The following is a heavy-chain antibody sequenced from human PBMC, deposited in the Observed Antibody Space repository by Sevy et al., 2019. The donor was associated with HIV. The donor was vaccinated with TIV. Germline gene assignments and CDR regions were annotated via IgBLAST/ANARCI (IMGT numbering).Heavy chain of an antibody. Sequence: QSQTLSLTCAISGDSVSSNSAAWNWIRQSPSRGLEWLGRTYYRSKWYNDYAVSVKSRISINPDTSKNQFSLQLNSVTPEDTAVYFCATGRPAWELGGHWFDHWGQGTLVTVSS. CDR1: GDSVSSNSAA. V-gene: IGHV6-1*01. CDR3: ATGRPAWELGGHWFDH. CDR2: TYYRSKWYN. J-gene: IGHJ5*02. D-gene: IGHD1-26*01.